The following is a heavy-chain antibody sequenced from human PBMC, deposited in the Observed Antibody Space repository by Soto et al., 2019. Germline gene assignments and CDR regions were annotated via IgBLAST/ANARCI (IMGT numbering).Heavy chain of an antibody. Sequence: GASVKVSCKVSGYTLTELSMHWVRQAPGKGLEWMGGFDPEDGETIYAQKFQGRVTMTEDTSTDTAYMELSSLRSEDTAVYYCATDSRGSGSYYRSDYYYGMDVWSQGTTVTVSS. CDR3: ATDSRGSGSYYRSDYYYGMDV. D-gene: IGHD3-10*01. CDR2: FDPEDGET. J-gene: IGHJ6*02. V-gene: IGHV1-24*01. CDR1: GYTLTELS.